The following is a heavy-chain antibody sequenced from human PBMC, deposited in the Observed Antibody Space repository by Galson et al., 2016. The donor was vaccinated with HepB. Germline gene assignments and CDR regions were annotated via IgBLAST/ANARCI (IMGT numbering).Heavy chain of an antibody. D-gene: IGHD3-10*01. CDR1: GYFISSTYY. CDR3: AREGLQWFGELFGY. CDR2: IYHSGST. V-gene: IGHV4-38-2*02. Sequence: VSGYFISSTYYWGWIRQSPGTGLEWLGSIYHSGSTYYNPSLRSRVTISIDTSKNQFSLKLSSVTAADTAVYYCAREGLQWFGELFGYWGQGTLVTVSS. J-gene: IGHJ4*02.